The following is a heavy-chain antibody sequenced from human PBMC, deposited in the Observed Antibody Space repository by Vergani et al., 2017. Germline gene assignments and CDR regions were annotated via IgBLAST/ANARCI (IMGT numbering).Heavy chain of an antibody. J-gene: IGHJ5*02. CDR2: INHSGRT. CDR1: GGSFSGYY. Sequence: QVQLQQWGAGLLKPSETLSLTCAVYGGSFSGYYWSWIRQPPGKGLEWFGEINHSGRTNDNPSLKSRVTISVDTSKTQFSLKLSSVTATDKAGYYCARGRSYSSGWYGGDWFDPWGQGTLVTVSS. D-gene: IGHD6-19*01. V-gene: IGHV4-34*01. CDR3: ARGRSYSSGWYGGDWFDP.